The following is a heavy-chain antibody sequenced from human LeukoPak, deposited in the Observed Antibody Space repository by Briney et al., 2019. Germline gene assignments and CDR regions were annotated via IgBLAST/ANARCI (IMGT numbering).Heavy chain of an antibody. D-gene: IGHD4-11*01. CDR1: GFTFHNHG. V-gene: IGHV3-23*01. J-gene: IGHJ4*02. CDR2: ISGSSMST. Sequence: PGGSLRLSCEASGFTFHNHGMSWVRQAPGKGLEWISVISGSSMSTYYADSVKGRFTVSRDNSKNTVYLQMSSLRVEDSAIYHCGKDSRPSVTTFRSRWTDYWGQGILVTVSS. CDR3: GKDSRPSVTTFRSRWTDY.